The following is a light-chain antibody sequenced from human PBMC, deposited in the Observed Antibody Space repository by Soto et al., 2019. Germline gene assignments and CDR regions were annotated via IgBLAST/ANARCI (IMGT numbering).Light chain of an antibody. V-gene: IGKV3-20*01. Sequence: EIVLTQSPGTLSLSPGERATLSCRASQSVSSSYLAWYQQKPGQAPRLLIYGASSRATGIPDRFSGSGSGTDFTITISRLEPEDFAVYYCQQYGGSPNTFGQGTKLEIK. J-gene: IGKJ2*01. CDR1: QSVSSSY. CDR2: GAS. CDR3: QQYGGSPNT.